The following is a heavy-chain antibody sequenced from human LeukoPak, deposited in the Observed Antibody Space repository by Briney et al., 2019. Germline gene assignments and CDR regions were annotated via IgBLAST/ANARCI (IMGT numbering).Heavy chain of an antibody. V-gene: IGHV4-61*02. CDR1: GGSISSGDYY. CDR2: FYTSGST. D-gene: IGHD2-15*01. J-gene: IGHJ6*04. Sequence: SETLSLTCTVSGGSISSGDYYWSWIRQPAGKGLEWIGRFYTSGSTNYNPSLKSRVTISLDTSKNQFSLKLTSVTAADTAVYYCARGPGLLPDVWCRGTTVTVSS. CDR3: ARGPGLLPDV.